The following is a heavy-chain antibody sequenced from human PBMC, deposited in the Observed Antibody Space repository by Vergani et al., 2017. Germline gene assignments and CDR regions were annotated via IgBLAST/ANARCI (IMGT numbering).Heavy chain of an antibody. Sequence: EVQLVESGGGIVKPGGSLRLSCVASGFSFRNAWMNWVRRTPGKGLEWVGRIKSTFDRGTTDYAAAVKGRFTISRDDSNNTLFLQMNGLKTEDIGVYYCNTDPRYCGDGSCYWLRDHHYYGMDVWGQGTTVTVSS. CDR2: IKSTFDRGTT. V-gene: IGHV3-15*07. J-gene: IGHJ6*02. CDR1: GFSFRNAW. D-gene: IGHD2-21*01. CDR3: NTDPRYCGDGSCYWLRDHHYYGMDV.